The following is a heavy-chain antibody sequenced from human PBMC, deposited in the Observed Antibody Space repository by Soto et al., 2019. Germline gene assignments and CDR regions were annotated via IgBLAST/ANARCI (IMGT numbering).Heavy chain of an antibody. V-gene: IGHV1-58*01. D-gene: IGHD6-13*01. J-gene: IGHJ6*02. CDR1: GFTFTSSA. CDR3: AASPNELAGGYYYYYYGMDV. Sequence: ASVKVSCKASGFTFTSSAVQWVRQARGQRLEWIGWIVVGSGNTNYAQKFQERVTITRDMSTSTAYMELSSLRSEDTAVYYCAASPNELAGGYYYYYYGMDVWGQGTTVTVSS. CDR2: IVVGSGNT.